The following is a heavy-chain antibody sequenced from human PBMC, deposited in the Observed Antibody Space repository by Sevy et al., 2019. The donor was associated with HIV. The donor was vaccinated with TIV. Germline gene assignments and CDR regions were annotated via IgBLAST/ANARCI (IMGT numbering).Heavy chain of an antibody. Sequence: GGSLRLSCVASGFIFNSYAMNWVRQAPGKGLEWVSSISGSGGSTYYGDCAKGRFSISRDNFNNRVFLEMNTLRAEDTAVDYCARGYGSGSPPDYWGQGTLVTVSS. J-gene: IGHJ4*02. CDR2: ISGSGGST. V-gene: IGHV3-23*01. CDR3: ARGYGSGSPPDY. D-gene: IGHD3-10*01. CDR1: GFIFNSYA.